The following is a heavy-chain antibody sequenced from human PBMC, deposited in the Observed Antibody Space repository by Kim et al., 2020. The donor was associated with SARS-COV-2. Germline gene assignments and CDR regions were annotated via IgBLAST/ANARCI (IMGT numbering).Heavy chain of an antibody. CDR1: GFTFNDYW. Sequence: GGSLRLSCAAFGFTFNDYWMTWVRQAPGKGLELVANIKPDGTERNYLDSVKGRFTISRDNSKKSLYLQMSSLRVEDTAMYYCARHARVSDSLRQGTLVT. CDR2: IKPDGTER. J-gene: IGHJ4*02. D-gene: IGHD3-10*01. CDR3: ARHARVSDS. V-gene: IGHV3-7*01.